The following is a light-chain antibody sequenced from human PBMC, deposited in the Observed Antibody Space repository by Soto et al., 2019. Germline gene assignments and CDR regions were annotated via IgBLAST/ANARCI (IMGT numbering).Light chain of an antibody. Sequence: ETLMTQSPATLSVSPGERATLSCWASQSVSTKLAWYQQKPGQAPRLLIYGATTRATGIPARFSGSGSGTEFTLTISSLQSEDSAVYYCQQYNDWPRTFGQGTKVDIK. CDR1: QSVSTK. CDR3: QQYNDWPRT. CDR2: GAT. J-gene: IGKJ1*01. V-gene: IGKV3-15*01.